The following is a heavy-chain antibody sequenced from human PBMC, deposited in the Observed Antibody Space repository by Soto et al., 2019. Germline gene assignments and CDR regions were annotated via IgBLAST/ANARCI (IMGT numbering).Heavy chain of an antibody. CDR3: ARDYQRANPSFFDY. CDR2: RYYRSNWYT. D-gene: IGHD1-26*01. V-gene: IGHV6-1*01. Sequence: SQTLSLTCAISGDSVSSNKAAWNWIRQSPSRGLEWLGRRYYRSNWYTDYAASVKGRININPDTSKNQFSLQLNSVSPEDTAVYYCARDYQRANPSFFDYWGQGSLVTVSS. CDR1: GDSVSSNKAA. J-gene: IGHJ4*02.